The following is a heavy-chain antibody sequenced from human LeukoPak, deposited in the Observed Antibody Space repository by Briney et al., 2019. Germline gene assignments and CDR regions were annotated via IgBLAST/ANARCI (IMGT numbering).Heavy chain of an antibody. CDR3: ARQGERGYSYGSFDY. Sequence: PSETLSLTCTVSGGSISSYYWSWIRQPPGKGLEWIGYIYYSGSTNYNPSLKSRVTISVDTSKNQFSLKLSSVTAADTAVYYCARQGERGYSYGSFDYWGQGTLVTVSS. D-gene: IGHD5-18*01. J-gene: IGHJ4*02. CDR2: IYYSGST. CDR1: GGSISSYY. V-gene: IGHV4-59*01.